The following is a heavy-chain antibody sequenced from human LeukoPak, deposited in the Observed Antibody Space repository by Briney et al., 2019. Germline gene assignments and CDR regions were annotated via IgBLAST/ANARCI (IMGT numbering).Heavy chain of an antibody. CDR2: IKKDGSEK. CDR1: GFTFSSYW. D-gene: IGHD6-13*01. V-gene: IGHV3-7*04. Sequence: GGSLRLSCAASGFTFSSYWMSWVRQAPGKGLEWVANIKKDGSEKYYVDSVKGRFTISRDNDKNSLYLQMNSLRAEDTAVYYCARGTIAAAGYYYFDYWGQGTQVTVSS. J-gene: IGHJ4*02. CDR3: ARGTIAAAGYYYFDY.